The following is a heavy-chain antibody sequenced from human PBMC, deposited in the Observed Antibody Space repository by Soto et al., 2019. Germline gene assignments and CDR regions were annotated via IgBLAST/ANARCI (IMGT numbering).Heavy chain of an antibody. V-gene: IGHV4-34*01. Sequence: PSETLSLTCAVYGGSFSGYYWSWIRQPPGKGLEWIGEINHTGSANHNPSLKSRVTTSVDTSKNQFSLRLSSVTAADTAVYYCARVRGVGYCSGRSCYPSNYYGMDVWGQGTTVTVSS. D-gene: IGHD2-15*01. CDR3: ARVRGVGYCSGRSCYPSNYYGMDV. CDR1: GGSFSGYY. CDR2: INHTGSA. J-gene: IGHJ6*02.